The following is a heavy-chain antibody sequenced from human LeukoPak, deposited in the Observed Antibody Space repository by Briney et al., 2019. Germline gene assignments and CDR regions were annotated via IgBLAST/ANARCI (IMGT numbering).Heavy chain of an antibody. CDR3: ARRGIVGAQFDY. Sequence: SETLSLTCTVSGGSISSYYWGWIRQPPGKGLEWIGSIYYSGSTYYNPSLKSRVTISVDTSKNQFSLKLSSVTAADTAVYYCARRGIVGAQFDYWGQGTLVTVSS. J-gene: IGHJ4*02. D-gene: IGHD1-26*01. CDR2: IYYSGST. CDR1: GGSISSYY. V-gene: IGHV4-39*01.